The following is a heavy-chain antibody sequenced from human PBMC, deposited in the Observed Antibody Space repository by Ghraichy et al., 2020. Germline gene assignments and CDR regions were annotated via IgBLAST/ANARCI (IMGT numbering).Heavy chain of an antibody. V-gene: IGHV3-23*01. CDR3: AKDKPPFPCSGSSCYFDY. CDR1: GFTFSNYA. D-gene: IGHD2-15*01. CDR2: ISGSGSST. J-gene: IGHJ4*02. Sequence: GGSLRLSCAASGFTFSNYAMNWVRQAPGKGLEWVSGISGSGSSTYYADSVKGRFTISRDNSKNTLYLQMNSLIAEDTAVYYCAKDKPPFPCSGSSCYFDYWGQGTLVTVSS.